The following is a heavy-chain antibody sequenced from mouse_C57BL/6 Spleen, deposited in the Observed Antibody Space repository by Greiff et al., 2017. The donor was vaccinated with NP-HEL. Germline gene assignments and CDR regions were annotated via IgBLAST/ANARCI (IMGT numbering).Heavy chain of an antibody. J-gene: IGHJ2*01. CDR1: GYAFSSSW. CDR2: IYPGDGDT. V-gene: IGHV1-82*01. Sequence: VKLMESGPELVKPGASVKISCKASGYAFSSSWMNWVKQRPGKGLEWIGRIYPGDGDTNYNGKFKGKATLTADKSSSTAYMQLSSLTSEDSAVYFCARAIYFDYWGQGTTLTVSS. CDR3: ARAIYFDY.